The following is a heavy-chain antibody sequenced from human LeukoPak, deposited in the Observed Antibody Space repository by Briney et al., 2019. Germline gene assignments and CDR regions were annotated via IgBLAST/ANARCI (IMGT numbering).Heavy chain of an antibody. CDR1: GYTFTSYY. J-gene: IGHJ4*02. D-gene: IGHD3-10*01. Sequence: ASVKVSCKASGYTFTSYYMHWVRQAPGQGLEWMGLINPTGGSTGYAQKFQGRVTITADKSTSTAYMELSSLRSEDTAVYYCARLMFYSGSYSSYFDYWGQGTLVTVSS. V-gene: IGHV1-46*01. CDR2: INPTGGST. CDR3: ARLMFYSGSYSSYFDY.